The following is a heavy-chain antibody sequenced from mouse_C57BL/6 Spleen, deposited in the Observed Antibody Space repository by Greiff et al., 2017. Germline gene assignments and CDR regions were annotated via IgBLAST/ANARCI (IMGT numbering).Heavy chain of an antibody. D-gene: IGHD1-1*01. CDR2: IYPGDGDT. V-gene: IGHV1-82*01. CDR1: GYAFSSSW. Sequence: VKLMESGPELVKPGASVKISCKASGYAFSSSWMNWVKQRPGKGLEWIGRIYPGDGDTNYNGKFKGKATLTADKSSSTAYMQLSSLTSEDSAVYFCARDYYGSSFADWGQGTLVTVSA. J-gene: IGHJ3*01. CDR3: ARDYYGSSFAD.